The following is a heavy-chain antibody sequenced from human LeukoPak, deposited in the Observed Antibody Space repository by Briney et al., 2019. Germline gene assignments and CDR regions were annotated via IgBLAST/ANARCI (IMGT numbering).Heavy chain of an antibody. CDR2: ISAYNGNT. Sequence: ASVKVSCKASGYSFTNSAVSWVRQAPGQGLEWMGWISAYNGNTIYAQKFQGRLTMTTDTSTGTAYMDLSRLRSDDTAVYYCARDFGTTMIVVDYWGQGTLVTVSS. CDR3: ARDFGTTMIVVDY. V-gene: IGHV1-18*01. J-gene: IGHJ4*02. CDR1: GYSFTNSA. D-gene: IGHD3-22*01.